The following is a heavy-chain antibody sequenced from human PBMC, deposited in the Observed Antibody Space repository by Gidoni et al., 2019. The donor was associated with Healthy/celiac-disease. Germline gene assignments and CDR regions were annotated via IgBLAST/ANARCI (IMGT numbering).Heavy chain of an antibody. V-gene: IGHV5-51*01. CDR3: ARLLNRHYYYCMDV. CDR1: GYSVTSYW. J-gene: IGHJ6*02. Sequence: EVQRVQSGAEGKKPGESQKIPGTGSGYSVTSYWIGWVRQMPGKGLEWMGIIYPGASDTRYSPSFQGQVTISADKSTSTAYLQWSSLKASDTAMYSCARLLNRHYYYCMDVWGQGTTVTVSS. CDR2: IYPGASDT.